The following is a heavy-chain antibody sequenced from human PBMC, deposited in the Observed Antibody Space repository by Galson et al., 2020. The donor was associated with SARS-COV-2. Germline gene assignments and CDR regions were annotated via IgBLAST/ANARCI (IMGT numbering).Heavy chain of an antibody. D-gene: IGHD2-2*02. J-gene: IGHJ6*02. CDR2: IDWDDDK. CDR3: ARIVVVPAAITDPDGMDV. Sequence: SGPTLVKPTQTLTLTCTFSGFSLSTSGMCVSWIRQPPGKALEWLALIDWDDDKYCSTSLKTRLTISKDTSKNQVVLTMTNMDPVDTATYYCARIVVVPAAITDPDGMDVWGQGTTVTVSS. V-gene: IGHV2-70*01. CDR1: GFSLSTSGMC.